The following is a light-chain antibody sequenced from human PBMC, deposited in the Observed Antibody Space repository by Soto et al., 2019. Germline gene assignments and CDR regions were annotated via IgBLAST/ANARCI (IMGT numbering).Light chain of an antibody. Sequence: QSALTQPPSASGCPGQSVTSSCTGTSSDVGGYNYVSWYQQHPGKAPKLMIYEVSKRPSGVPDRFSGSKSGNTASLTVSGLQAEDEADYYCSSYESSTNSLYVFGTGTKVPVL. J-gene: IGLJ1*01. CDR3: SSYESSTNSLYV. V-gene: IGLV2-8*01. CDR1: SSDVGGYNY. CDR2: EVS.